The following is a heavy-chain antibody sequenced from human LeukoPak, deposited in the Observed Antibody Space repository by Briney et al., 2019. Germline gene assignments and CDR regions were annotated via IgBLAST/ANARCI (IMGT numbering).Heavy chain of an antibody. J-gene: IGHJ6*02. Sequence: GGSLRLSCAASGFSFSDYYMSWIRQAPGKGLEWVSYISSLSSYTNYADSVKGRFTISRDNAKNSLYLQMDSLRAEDTAVYYCAREGSIAVAGTQDKDYYYYGMDVWGQGTTVTVSS. V-gene: IGHV3-11*05. CDR2: ISSLSSYT. CDR1: GFSFSDYY. D-gene: IGHD6-19*01. CDR3: AREGSIAVAGTQDKDYYYYGMDV.